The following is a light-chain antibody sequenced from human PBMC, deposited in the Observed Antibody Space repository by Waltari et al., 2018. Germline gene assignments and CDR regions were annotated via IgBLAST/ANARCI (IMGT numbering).Light chain of an antibody. CDR2: KDS. CDR1: GLVNMY. Sequence: SFELTQPPSLSVSPGETATIDCSGDGLVNMYVSWYQQKSGQAPLLLISKDSSRPSGSPERFSGSNSGNRATLTVSGTQTVDEADYYCQTSNSTTAIFGGGTKLTVL. J-gene: IGLJ2*01. CDR3: QTSNSTTAI. V-gene: IGLV3-1*01.